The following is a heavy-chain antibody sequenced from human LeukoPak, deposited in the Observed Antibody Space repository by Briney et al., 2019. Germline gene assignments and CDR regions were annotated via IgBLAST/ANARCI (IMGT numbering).Heavy chain of an antibody. CDR2: ISAYNGNT. J-gene: IGHJ4*02. CDR1: GYTFTSYG. V-gene: IGHV1-18*01. D-gene: IGHD6-19*01. CDR3: ARDMYSSGWGPFDY. Sequence: ASVTVSCKASGYTFTSYGISWVRQAPGQGLEWMGWISAYNGNTNYAQKLQGRVTMTTDTSTSTAYMELRSLRSDDTAVYYCARDMYSSGWGPFDYWAREPWSPSPQ.